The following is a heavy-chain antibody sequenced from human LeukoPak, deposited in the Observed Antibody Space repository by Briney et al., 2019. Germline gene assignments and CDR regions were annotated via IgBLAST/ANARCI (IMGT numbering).Heavy chain of an antibody. D-gene: IGHD5-24*01. CDR3: ARARARDGYNPTFDY. CDR1: GFTFSSYW. Sequence: GGSLRLSCAASGFTFSSYWMHWVRQAPGKGLVWVSRTNSDGSSTSYADSVKGRFTISRDNAKNTLYLQMNSLRAEDTAVYYCARARARDGYNPTFDYWGQGTLVTVSS. J-gene: IGHJ4*02. CDR2: TNSDGSST. V-gene: IGHV3-74*01.